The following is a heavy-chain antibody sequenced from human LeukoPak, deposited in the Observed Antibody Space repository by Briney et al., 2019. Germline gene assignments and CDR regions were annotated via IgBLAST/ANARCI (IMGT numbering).Heavy chain of an antibody. Sequence: TGGSLRLSCAASGFTFSSYWMSWVRQAPGKGLEWVANIKQDGSETYYVDSVKGRFTISRDNAKNSLYLQMNSLRAEDTAVYYCARGPSLVRGVIGSCWGQGTLVTVSS. CDR1: GFTFSSYW. D-gene: IGHD3-10*01. V-gene: IGHV3-7*01. CDR2: IKQDGSET. CDR3: ARGPSLVRGVIGSC. J-gene: IGHJ4*02.